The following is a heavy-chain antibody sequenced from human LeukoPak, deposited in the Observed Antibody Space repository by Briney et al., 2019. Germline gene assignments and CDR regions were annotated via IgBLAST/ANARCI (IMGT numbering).Heavy chain of an antibody. V-gene: IGHV4-34*01. CDR1: GGSFSGYY. Sequence: SETLSLTCAVYGGSFSGYYWSWIRQPPGKGLEWIGEINHSGSTNYNPSLKSRVTISVDTSKNQFSLKLSSVTAADTAVYYCASSKLRGRSPPGYWGQGTLVTVSS. CDR3: ASSKLRGRSPPGY. CDR2: INHSGST. D-gene: IGHD1-7*01. J-gene: IGHJ4*02.